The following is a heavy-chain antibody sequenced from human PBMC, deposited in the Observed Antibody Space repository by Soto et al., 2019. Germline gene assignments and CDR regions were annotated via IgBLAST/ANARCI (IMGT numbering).Heavy chain of an antibody. CDR1: GFTFSGYW. CDR2: IDGDGTST. V-gene: IGHV3-74*01. Sequence: GGSLRLSCAASGFTFSGYWMYWVRQSPGKGLVWVSRIDGDGTSTDYADSVKGRFTISRDNAKNTLYLQMSSLRAEDMAVYYCARDPDSSGYYYFDYWGQGTLVTVSS. D-gene: IGHD3-22*01. CDR3: ARDPDSSGYYYFDY. J-gene: IGHJ4*02.